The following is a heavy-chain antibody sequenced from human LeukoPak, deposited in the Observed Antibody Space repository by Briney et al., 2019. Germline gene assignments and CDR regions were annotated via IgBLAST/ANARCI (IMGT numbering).Heavy chain of an antibody. CDR3: AKGAAFSASWYLDY. Sequence: GGALRLSCAASGFTFSSFAMTWVRQAPGKGLEWVSAIPRSGVSTYDQGSHNGRFAATRANSKTAVYLHMNSLRGEDTAVYYCAKGAAFSASWYLDYWGQGTLVAVSS. V-gene: IGHV3-23*01. D-gene: IGHD6-13*01. J-gene: IGHJ4*02. CDR1: GFTFSSFA. CDR2: IPRSGVST.